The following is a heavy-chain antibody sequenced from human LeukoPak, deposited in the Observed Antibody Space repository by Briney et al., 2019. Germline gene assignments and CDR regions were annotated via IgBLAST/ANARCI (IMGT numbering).Heavy chain of an antibody. CDR1: GFTFSSYG. CDR2: ISYDGSNK. D-gene: IGHD3-22*01. J-gene: IGHJ4*02. Sequence: PGRSLRLSCAASGFTFSSYGMHWVRQAPGKGLEWVAVISYDGSNKYYADSVKGRFTISRDNSKNTLYLQMNSPRAEDTAVYYCAKVWSSGYNDYWGQGTLVTVSS. V-gene: IGHV3-30*18. CDR3: AKVWSSGYNDY.